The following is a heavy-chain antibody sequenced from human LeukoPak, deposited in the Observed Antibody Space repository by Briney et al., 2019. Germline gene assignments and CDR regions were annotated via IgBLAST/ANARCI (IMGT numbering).Heavy chain of an antibody. CDR3: ARDWWGPDRTAAANWFDP. CDR1: GYTFSGYY. CDR2: INPNSGDT. Sequence: GASVKVSCKASGYTFSGYYIHWVRQAPGQGLEWMGWINPNSGDTHYAQRFQGRVAMTRDTSIATVYMELSRLRSDDTAVYYCARDWWGPDRTAAANWFDPWGQGTLVTVSS. J-gene: IGHJ5*02. D-gene: IGHD6-13*01. V-gene: IGHV1-2*02.